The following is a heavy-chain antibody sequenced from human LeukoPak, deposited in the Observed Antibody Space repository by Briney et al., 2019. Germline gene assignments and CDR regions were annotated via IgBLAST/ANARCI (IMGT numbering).Heavy chain of an antibody. V-gene: IGHV3-30*03. CDR1: GFTFSSYG. CDR3: ARASGGSDAFDI. CDR2: ISYDGSNK. J-gene: IGHJ3*02. Sequence: GGSLRLSCAASGFTFSSYGMHWVRQAPGKGLEWVAVISYDGSNKYYADSVKGRFTISRDNSKNTLYLQMNSLRAEDTAVYYCARASGGSDAFDIWGQGTMVTVSS.